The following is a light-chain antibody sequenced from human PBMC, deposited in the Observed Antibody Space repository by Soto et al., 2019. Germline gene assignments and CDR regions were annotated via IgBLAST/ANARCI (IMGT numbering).Light chain of an antibody. CDR2: GAS. Sequence: EIVMTQSPATLSVSPAERTTLSCRASQSVSSNLAWYQQQPGQAPRLLIYGASTRATGIPARVSGSGSGTAFTVTISSLQSEGFPVYYWQQYNSWSHTIGVGTTVEIK. V-gene: IGKV3D-15*01. J-gene: IGKJ4*01. CDR1: QSVSSN. CDR3: QQYNSWSHT.